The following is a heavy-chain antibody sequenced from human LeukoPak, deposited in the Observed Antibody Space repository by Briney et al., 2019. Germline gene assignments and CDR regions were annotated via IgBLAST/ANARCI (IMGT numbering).Heavy chain of an antibody. CDR2: ISAYNGNT. CDR3: ARRISDILTGYYFVY. D-gene: IGHD3-9*01. CDR1: GYTFTSYG. Sequence: GASVKVSCKASGYTFTSYGISWVRQAPGQGLEWMGWISAYNGNTNYAQKFQGRVTMTTDTSTSTAYMELRSLRSDDPDVYYCARRISDILTGYYFVYSGQGTLVTVSS. J-gene: IGHJ4*02. V-gene: IGHV1-18*01.